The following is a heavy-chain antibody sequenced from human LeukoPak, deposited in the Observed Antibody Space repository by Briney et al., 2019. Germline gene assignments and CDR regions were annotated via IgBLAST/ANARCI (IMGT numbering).Heavy chain of an antibody. CDR2: IYYSGRT. CDR1: GDSVSRSDSY. J-gene: IGHJ1*01. Sequence: PSETLSLTCSVSGDSVSRSDSYWDWIRQPPGKGLEWIGTIYYSGRTYYSPSLKSRVTMSVAPSNNQFSLNLRSVTAAATAVYYCARRRYYDGSGYLEWGQGTLLSVSS. CDR3: ARRRYYDGSGYLE. D-gene: IGHD3-22*01. V-gene: IGHV4-39*01.